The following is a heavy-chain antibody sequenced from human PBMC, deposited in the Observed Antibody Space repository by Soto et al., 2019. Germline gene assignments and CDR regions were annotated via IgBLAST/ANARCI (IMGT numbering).Heavy chain of an antibody. CDR3: SSTWGSASWYFAL. D-gene: IGHD7-27*01. Sequence: EVQLLESGGGLVQPGGSLRLSCAASGFTFSSYAMSWVRQAPGKGLEWVSAISGSGGSTYYADSVKGRFTISRDNSKNALYLQMTSLRAEDTVVYYWSSTWGSASWYFALWGRGTLVTGSS. CDR2: ISGSGGST. J-gene: IGHJ2*01. CDR1: GFTFSSYA. V-gene: IGHV3-23*01.